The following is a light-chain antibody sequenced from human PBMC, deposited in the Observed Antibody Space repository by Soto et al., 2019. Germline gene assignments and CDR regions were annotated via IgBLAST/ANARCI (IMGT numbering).Light chain of an antibody. CDR1: QSVSSN. CDR3: QQYNNWPPGT. CDR2: GAS. V-gene: IGKV3-15*01. J-gene: IGKJ1*01. Sequence: EIVMTQSPATLSLSPGERATLSCRASQSVSSNLAWYQQKPGQAPRRLIYGASTRATGIPARFSGSGSGTEFTLTISSLQSEDFAVYYCQQYNNWPPGTFGQGTKVEIK.